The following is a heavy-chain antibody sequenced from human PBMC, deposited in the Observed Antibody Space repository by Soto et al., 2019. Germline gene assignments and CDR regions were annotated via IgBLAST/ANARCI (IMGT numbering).Heavy chain of an antibody. V-gene: IGHV3-21*01. CDR3: ARGPPAATLLYYYYYGMDV. CDR2: ISSSSSYI. J-gene: IGHJ6*02. CDR1: GFTFSSYS. Sequence: GGSLRLSCAASGFTFSSYSMNWVRQAPGKGLEWVSSISSSSSYIYYADSVKGRFTISRDNAKNSLYLQMNSRRAEDTAVYYCARGPPAATLLYYYYYGMDVWGQGTTVTVSS. D-gene: IGHD2-2*01.